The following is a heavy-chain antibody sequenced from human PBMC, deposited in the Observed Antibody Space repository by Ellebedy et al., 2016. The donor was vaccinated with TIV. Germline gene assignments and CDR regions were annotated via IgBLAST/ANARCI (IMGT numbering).Heavy chain of an antibody. CDR2: MRQDGGDK. D-gene: IGHD4-17*01. J-gene: IGHJ3*01. Sequence: GGSLRLSCGASGFSFRSYWMSWVRQAPGKGLEWVANMRQDGGDKYYVDSVKGRFTISRDNAKNSLYLQMNSLRADDTSVYYCATDGSYGDFRSPAHAFVLWGQGTVVTVSS. CDR1: GFSFRSYW. CDR3: ATDGSYGDFRSPAHAFVL. V-gene: IGHV3-7*01.